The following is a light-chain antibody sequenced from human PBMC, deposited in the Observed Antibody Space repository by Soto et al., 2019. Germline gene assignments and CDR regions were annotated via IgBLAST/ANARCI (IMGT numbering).Light chain of an antibody. J-gene: IGKJ1*01. CDR1: QSVSNS. CDR2: DAS. V-gene: IGKV3-15*01. Sequence: ILMTQSPATLSVSPGERATLSCRASQSVSNSLAWYQQKPGQAPRLLIYDASTRATGIPARFSGSGSGTDFTLTNSGLQSEDFAVYYCQQYNNWPPWTFGQGTKVEIK. CDR3: QQYNNWPPWT.